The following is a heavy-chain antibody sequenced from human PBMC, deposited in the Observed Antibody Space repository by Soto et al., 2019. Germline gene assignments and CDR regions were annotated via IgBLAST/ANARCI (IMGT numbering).Heavy chain of an antibody. CDR3: ARDSYCSGGSCYFDY. Sequence: PGGSLRLSCAASGFTFSSYAMHWVRQAPGKGLEWVAVISYDGSNKYYADSVKGRFTISRDNSKNTLYLQMNSLRAEDTAVYYCARDSYCSGGSCYFDYWGQGTLVTVSS. CDR1: GFTFSSYA. D-gene: IGHD2-15*01. V-gene: IGHV3-30-3*01. CDR2: ISYDGSNK. J-gene: IGHJ4*02.